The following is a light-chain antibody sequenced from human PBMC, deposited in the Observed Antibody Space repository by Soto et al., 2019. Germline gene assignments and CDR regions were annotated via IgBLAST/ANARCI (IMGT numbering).Light chain of an antibody. CDR2: ATS. J-gene: IGKJ2*01. Sequence: EIVLTQSPGSLSLSPGERVTLSCRASQSINSAHLAWYQQRPGQAPRLLIYATSRRATGTPARFSGSGAGTDFTLTISGLEPEDFAVYYCQLYGRSPQFGQGTKLEIK. V-gene: IGKV3-20*01. CDR3: QLYGRSPQ. CDR1: QSINSAH.